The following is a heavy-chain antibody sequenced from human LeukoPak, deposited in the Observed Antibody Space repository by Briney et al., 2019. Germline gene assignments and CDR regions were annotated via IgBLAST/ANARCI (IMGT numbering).Heavy chain of an antibody. J-gene: IGHJ4*02. CDR1: GITLSNYG. V-gene: IGHV3-23*01. CDR3: AKRGVVIRVILVGFHKEAYYFDS. Sequence: GGSLRLSCAVSGITLSNYGMSWVRQAPGKGLEWVAGISGSGGSTNYADFVKGRSTISRDNPKNTLYLQMNILRAEDTAVYFCAKRGVVIRVILVGFHKEAYYFDSWGQGALVTVSS. CDR2: ISGSGGST. D-gene: IGHD3-22*01.